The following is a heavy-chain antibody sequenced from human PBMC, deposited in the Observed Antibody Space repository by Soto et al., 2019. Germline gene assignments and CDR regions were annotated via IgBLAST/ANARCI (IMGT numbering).Heavy chain of an antibody. CDR1: GGSVSSGNYY. V-gene: IGHV4-31*03. Sequence: QVQLQESGPGLVKPSQTLSLTCTVSGGSVSSGNYYWSWIRQHPGKGLEWIGYIYYSRSTFYNPSLKSRVTISVDTAKNEFSLKLSSVTAADTAVYYCARRAAAGYWFDPWGQGTLVTVSS. CDR3: ARRAAAGYWFDP. D-gene: IGHD6-13*01. J-gene: IGHJ5*02. CDR2: IYYSRST.